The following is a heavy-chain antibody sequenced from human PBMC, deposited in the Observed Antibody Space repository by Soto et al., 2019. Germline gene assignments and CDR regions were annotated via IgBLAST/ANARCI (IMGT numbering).Heavy chain of an antibody. V-gene: IGHV1-69*12. J-gene: IGHJ2*01. CDR2: ITPIFGTP. Sequence: QVQLVQSGTEVKKPGSSVKVSCKASGGTFSRYAINWVRQAPGRGLEWMGGITPIFGTPNYAQKFQGRVTITADGSTKTAYMERRRLRSEDTAVYYCAQTLGLAVSGPGRFDLWGRGTLVTVTS. CDR1: GGTFSRYA. CDR3: AQTLGLAVSGPGRFDL. D-gene: IGHD6-19*01.